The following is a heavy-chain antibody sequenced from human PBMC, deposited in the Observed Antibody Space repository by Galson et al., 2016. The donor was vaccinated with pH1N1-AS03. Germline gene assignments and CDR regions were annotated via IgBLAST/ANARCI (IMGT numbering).Heavy chain of an antibody. J-gene: IGHJ1*01. D-gene: IGHD3-10*01. CDR3: TTVAGTYYNGAF. Sequence: SLRLSCAASGFTFTTSNMHWVRQTPGKGLEWVSTYGGSDEKTYYADSVKGRFTISKDSSKNTLYLQMNTLRAEDTALYYCTTVAGTYYNGAFWGQGSQVTVSS. CDR2: YGGSDEKT. CDR1: GFTFTTSN. V-gene: IGHV3-23*01.